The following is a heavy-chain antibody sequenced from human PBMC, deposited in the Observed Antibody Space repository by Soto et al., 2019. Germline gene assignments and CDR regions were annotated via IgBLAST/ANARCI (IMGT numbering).Heavy chain of an antibody. V-gene: IGHV3-30-3*01. CDR1: GFTFSSYA. J-gene: IGHJ4*02. D-gene: IGHD5-12*01. CDR3: ARGLRDGYNYAPFDY. CDR2: ISYDGSNK. Sequence: ESGGGVVQPGRSLRLSCAASGFTFSSYAMHWVRQAPGKGLEWVAVISYDGSNKYYADSVKGRFTISRDNSKNTLYLQMNSLRAEDTAVYYCARGLRDGYNYAPFDYWGQGTLVTVSS.